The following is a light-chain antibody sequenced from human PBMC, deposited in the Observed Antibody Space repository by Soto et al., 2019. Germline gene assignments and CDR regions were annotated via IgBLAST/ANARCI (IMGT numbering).Light chain of an antibody. V-gene: IGKV1-39*01. CDR3: QQSYSTSWT. CDR1: QSISNH. Sequence: DIQMTQSPSSLSASVEVRVIITCRASQSISNHLNWYQQKPGKAPKLLIFAASSLQSGVPSRFSGSGSGTDFTLTISSLQPEDFATYYCQQSYSTSWTFGQGTKVDI. CDR2: AAS. J-gene: IGKJ1*01.